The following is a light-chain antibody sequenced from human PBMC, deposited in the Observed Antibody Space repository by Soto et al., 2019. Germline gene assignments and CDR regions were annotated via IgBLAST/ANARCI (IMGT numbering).Light chain of an antibody. CDR3: QQYNTWPLT. V-gene: IGKV3-15*01. CDR1: QSVNNN. J-gene: IGKJ4*01. Sequence: EIVMTQSPATLSVSPGEKATLSCRASQSVNNNLAWYLQKPGQAPRLLIFFASTRATVIPARFSGSGSGTEFTLTISSLQSEDFAVYYCQQYNTWPLTFGGGTKVETK. CDR2: FAS.